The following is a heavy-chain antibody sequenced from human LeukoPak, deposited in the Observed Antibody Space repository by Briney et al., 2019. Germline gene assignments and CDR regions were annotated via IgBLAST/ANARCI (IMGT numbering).Heavy chain of an antibody. J-gene: IGHJ4*02. CDR1: GYTFTSYG. D-gene: IGHD6-19*01. Sequence: ASVKVSCKASGYTFTSYGISWVRQAPGQGLEWMGWISAYNGNTNYAQKLQGRVTMTTDTSTSTAHMELRSLRSDDTAVYYCARDLGYLAVAGFDYWGQGTLVTVSS. V-gene: IGHV1-18*01. CDR3: ARDLGYLAVAGFDY. CDR2: ISAYNGNT.